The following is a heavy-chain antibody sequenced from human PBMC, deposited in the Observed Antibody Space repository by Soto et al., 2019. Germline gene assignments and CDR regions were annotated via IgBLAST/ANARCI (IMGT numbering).Heavy chain of an antibody. J-gene: IGHJ4*02. V-gene: IGHV1-69*05. CDR2: IILIFGTA. CDR3: ARDLGYSDFDVHY. D-gene: IGHD4-17*01. CDR1: GATLDTFINYG. Sequence: ASVKVSCKASGATLDTFINYGITWVRRAPGQGLEWMGGIILIFGTAHYAQKFQGRLTMSTDASTSTAFMELRSLRSDDTAVYYCARDLGYSDFDVHYWGQGTLVTVSS.